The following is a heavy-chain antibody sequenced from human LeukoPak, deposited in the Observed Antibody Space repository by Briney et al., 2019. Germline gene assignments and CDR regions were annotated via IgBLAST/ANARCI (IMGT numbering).Heavy chain of an antibody. D-gene: IGHD2-2*02. V-gene: IGHV4-59*01. CDR1: GGSISSYY. CDR2: IYYSGST. J-gene: IGHJ3*02. CDR3: ARDGEVPAAIGAFDI. Sequence: SETLSLTCTVSGGSISSYYWSWIRQPPGKGLEWIGYIYYSGSTNYNPSLKSRVTISVDTSKNQFSLKLSSVTAADTAVYYCARDGEVPAAIGAFDIWGRGTMVTVSS.